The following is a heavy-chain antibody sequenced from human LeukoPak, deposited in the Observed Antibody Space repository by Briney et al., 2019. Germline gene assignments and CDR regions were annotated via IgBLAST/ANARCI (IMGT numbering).Heavy chain of an antibody. CDR2: INPNSGGT. Sequence: GASVKVSCKASGHTFTGYYMHWVRQAPGQGLEWMGWINPNSGGTNYAQKFQGRVTMTRDTSISTAYTELSRLRSDDTAVYYCARDRRIAVAGTGMDYWGQGTLVTVSS. J-gene: IGHJ4*02. CDR3: ARDRRIAVAGTGMDY. V-gene: IGHV1-2*02. CDR1: GHTFTGYY. D-gene: IGHD6-19*01.